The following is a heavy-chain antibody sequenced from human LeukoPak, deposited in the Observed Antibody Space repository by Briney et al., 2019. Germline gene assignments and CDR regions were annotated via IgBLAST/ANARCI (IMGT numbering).Heavy chain of an antibody. V-gene: IGHV1-2*02. CDR2: INPNSGGT. D-gene: IGHD1-26*01. CDR1: GYTFTGYY. Sequence: ASVKVSCKASGYTFTGYYMHWVRQAPGRGLEWMGWINPNSGGTNYAQKFQGRVTMTRDTSISTAYMELSRLRSDDTAVYYCARGWRVGAIWSVNYWGQGTLVTVSS. J-gene: IGHJ4*02. CDR3: ARGWRVGAIWSVNY.